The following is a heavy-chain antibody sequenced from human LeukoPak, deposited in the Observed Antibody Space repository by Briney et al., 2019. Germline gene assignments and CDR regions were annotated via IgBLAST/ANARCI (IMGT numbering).Heavy chain of an antibody. CDR2: ISAGGGST. V-gene: IGHV3-23*01. D-gene: IGHD2-15*01. J-gene: IGHJ4*02. CDR1: GFTFSSYA. CDR3: AKGTLGYCSGGSCYSGY. Sequence: QPGGSLRLSCAASGFTFSSYAMIWVRQAPGKGLEWVSVISAGGGSTDFADSVKGRFTVSRDNSKNTLYLQMSSLGAEDTAVYYCAKGTLGYCSGGSCYSGYWGQGTLVTVSS.